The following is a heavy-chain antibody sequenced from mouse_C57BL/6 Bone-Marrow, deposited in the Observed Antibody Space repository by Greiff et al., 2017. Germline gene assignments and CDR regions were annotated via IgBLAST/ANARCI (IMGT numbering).Heavy chain of an antibody. V-gene: IGHV5-4*01. CDR1: GFTFSSYA. J-gene: IGHJ4*01. CDR3: ARDPDRDY. Sequence: EVKVVESGGGLVKPGGSLKLSCAASGFTFSSYAMSWVRQTPEQRLEWVATISDGGSYTYYPDNVKGRFTISRDNAKNNLYLQMSHLKSEDAAMYYCARDPDRDYWGQGTSVTFSS. CDR2: ISDGGSYT.